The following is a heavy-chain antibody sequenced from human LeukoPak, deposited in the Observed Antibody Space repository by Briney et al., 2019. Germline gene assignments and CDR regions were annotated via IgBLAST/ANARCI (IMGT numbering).Heavy chain of an antibody. CDR3: ARETHYDILTGYYGTGFDGAFDI. CDR2: IYYSGST. CDR1: GGSISSYY. J-gene: IGHJ3*02. Sequence: SETLSLTCTVSGGSISSYYWSWIRQPPGKGLEWTGYIYYSGSTNYNPSLKSRVTISVDTSKNQFSLKLSSVTAADTAVYYCARETHYDILTGYYGTGFDGAFDIWGQGTMVTVSS. V-gene: IGHV4-59*01. D-gene: IGHD3-9*01.